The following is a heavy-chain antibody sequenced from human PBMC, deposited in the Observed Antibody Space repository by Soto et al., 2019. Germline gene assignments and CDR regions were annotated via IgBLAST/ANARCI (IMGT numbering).Heavy chain of an antibody. V-gene: IGHV3-15*01. CDR1: GFNLSHPW. D-gene: IGHD3-9*01. CDR2: IKSKTDGGTA. J-gene: IGHJ4*02. Sequence: GGSLRLSCVASGFNLSHPWMTWVRQAAGKGLEWVGRIKSKTDGGTADYAAPVKGRATISRDDSKNTVYLQMNSLKTEDTAVYYCTTGIYYDILTGYHNVAYWGQGALVTVS. CDR3: TTGIYYDILTGYHNVAY.